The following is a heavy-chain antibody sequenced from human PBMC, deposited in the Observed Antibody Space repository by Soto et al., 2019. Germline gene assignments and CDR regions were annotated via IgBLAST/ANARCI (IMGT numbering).Heavy chain of an antibody. CDR3: AAPRDEYGSGVSWFTYGMDI. V-gene: IGHV3-23*01. D-gene: IGHD3-10*01. J-gene: IGHJ6*02. Sequence: GALRLSCLASGFTFSDFAMTWVRHVPGRGLEWVASLDGAGGSTYYAESVRGRFSISRDNSQNTLFLQMKRLTVDDTAIYYCAAPRDEYGSGVSWFTYGMDIWGQGTTVTVSS. CDR2: LDGAGGST. CDR1: GFTFSDFA.